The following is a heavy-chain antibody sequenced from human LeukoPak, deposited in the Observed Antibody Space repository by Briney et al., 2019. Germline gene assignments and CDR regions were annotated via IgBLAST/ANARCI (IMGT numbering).Heavy chain of an antibody. CDR2: IFHTGST. CDR1: GDSISSGNY. V-gene: IGHV4-38-2*02. J-gene: IGHJ4*02. Sequence: SETLSLTCTVSGDSISSGNYWGWIRQPPGKGLEWIGSIFHTGSTYYNLSLKSRVTISVDTSKNQFSLKLSSVTAADTAVYYCARQGGSYPAGFDYWGQGTLVTVSS. D-gene: IGHD1-26*01. CDR3: ARQGGSYPAGFDY.